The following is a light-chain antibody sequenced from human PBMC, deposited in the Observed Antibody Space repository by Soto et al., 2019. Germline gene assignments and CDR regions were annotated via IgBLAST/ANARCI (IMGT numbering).Light chain of an antibody. J-gene: IGKJ4*01. CDR2: AAS. CDR3: QQYYSYPQT. Sequence: AIRMTQSPSSLSASTGDRVTITCRASQGISSYLAWYQQKPGKAPKLLLYAASTLQSGVPSRFSGSGSGTDYTLTISCLQSEDFATYYCQQYYSYPQTFGGGTKVEIK. CDR1: QGISSY. V-gene: IGKV1-8*01.